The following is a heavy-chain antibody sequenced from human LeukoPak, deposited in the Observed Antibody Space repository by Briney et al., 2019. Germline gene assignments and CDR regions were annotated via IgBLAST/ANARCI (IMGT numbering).Heavy chain of an antibody. Sequence: SQTLSLTCAISGDSVSSKNGAWNWIRQSPSRGLECLGRTYYRSKWYNDYAEFIQGRITINPDTSKNQFYLQLNSVTPEDTAVYFCARDIGTSGWYPFDYWGQGTLVTVSS. V-gene: IGHV6-1*01. J-gene: IGHJ4*02. CDR2: TYYRSKWYN. D-gene: IGHD6-19*01. CDR3: ARDIGTSGWYPFDY. CDR1: GDSVSSKNGA.